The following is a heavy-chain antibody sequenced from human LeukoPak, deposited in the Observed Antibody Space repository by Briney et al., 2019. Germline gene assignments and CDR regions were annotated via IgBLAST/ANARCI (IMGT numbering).Heavy chain of an antibody. Sequence: GGSLRLSCAASGFTFSNAWMNWVRQAPGKGLEWVSVIYTGGGTDYADSVKGRFTISRDTSKNTLYFQMNNLRAEDTAVYYCVRGAHTLSYYFDRWGQGTLVTVSS. V-gene: IGHV3-66*01. CDR3: VRGAHTLSYYFDR. J-gene: IGHJ4*02. CDR2: IYTGGGT. D-gene: IGHD2/OR15-2a*01. CDR1: GFTFSNAW.